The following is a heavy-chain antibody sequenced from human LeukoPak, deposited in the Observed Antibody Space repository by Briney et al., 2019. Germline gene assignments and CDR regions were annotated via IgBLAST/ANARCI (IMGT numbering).Heavy chain of an antibody. CDR3: AKGYYDSSGYYPFDY. D-gene: IGHD3-22*01. CDR1: GFTFSSYW. V-gene: IGHV3-74*01. J-gene: IGHJ4*02. CDR2: INSDGSST. Sequence: PGGSLRLSCAASGFTFSSYWMHWVRQAPGKGLVWVSRINSDGSSTSYADSVKGRFTTSRDSAKNMLYLQMNSLRAEDTALYYCAKGYYDSSGYYPFDYWGQGTLVTVSS.